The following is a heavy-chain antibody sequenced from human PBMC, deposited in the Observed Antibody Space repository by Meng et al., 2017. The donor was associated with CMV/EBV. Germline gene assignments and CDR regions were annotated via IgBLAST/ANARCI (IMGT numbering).Heavy chain of an antibody. CDR2: IIPIFGTA. CDR1: GGTFSSYA. Sequence: SVKVSCKASGGTFSSYAISWVRQAPGQGLEWMGGIIPIFGTANYAQKFQGRVTITTDESTSKAYMALSSLRSEDTAVYYCASGPAGTEGWFDPWGQGTLVTVSS. V-gene: IGHV1-69*05. D-gene: IGHD6-13*01. CDR3: ASGPAGTEGWFDP. J-gene: IGHJ5*02.